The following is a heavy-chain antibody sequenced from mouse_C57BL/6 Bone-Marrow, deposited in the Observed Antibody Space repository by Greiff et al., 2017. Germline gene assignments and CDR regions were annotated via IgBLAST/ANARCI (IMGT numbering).Heavy chain of an antibody. CDR1: GYTFTSYW. V-gene: IGHV1-69*01. J-gene: IGHJ2*01. CDR2: IDPSDSYT. D-gene: IGHD2-12*01. CDR3: ASSLRRYIDY. Sequence: QVQLQQPGAELVMPGASVKLSCKASGYTFTSYWMHWVKQRPGQGLEWIGEIDPSDSYTNYNQKFKGKSTLTVDKSSSTTYMQLSILTSEDSAVYYCASSLRRYIDYWGQGTTLTVSS.